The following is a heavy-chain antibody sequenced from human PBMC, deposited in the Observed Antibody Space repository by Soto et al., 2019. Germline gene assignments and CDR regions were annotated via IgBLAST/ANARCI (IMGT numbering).Heavy chain of an antibody. J-gene: IGHJ4*02. CDR2: ISPSGNLK. Sequence: GGSLRLSCATSGFTFSGHDWNWVRQAPGKGLEWISYISPSGNLKTYADSVKGRFTVSRDNAKTSLFLQMDNLQVEDTAVYYCASDSPGAEDFDYWGLGTLVTVSS. V-gene: IGHV3-48*03. CDR3: ASDSPGAEDFDY. CDR1: GFTFSGHD.